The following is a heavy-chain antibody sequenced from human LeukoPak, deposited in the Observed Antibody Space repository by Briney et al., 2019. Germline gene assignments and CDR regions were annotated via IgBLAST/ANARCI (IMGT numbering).Heavy chain of an antibody. CDR1: GFTVSNNY. D-gene: IGHD6-19*01. V-gene: IGHV3-53*01. CDR2: IFAGVGT. J-gene: IGHJ4*02. Sequence: PGGSLRLSCAASGFTVSNNYMTWVRQAPGKGLEWVSIIFAGVGTYYADSVRGRFTISRDNSKNTLFLQMNTLRAADTALYYCSAQPEEVAGGMNSWGQGALVTVSS. CDR3: SAQPEEVAGGMNS.